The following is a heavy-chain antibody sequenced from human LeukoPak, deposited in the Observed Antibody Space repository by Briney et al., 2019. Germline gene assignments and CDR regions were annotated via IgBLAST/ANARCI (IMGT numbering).Heavy chain of an antibody. CDR1: GFTFDDYA. D-gene: IGHD4-17*01. CDR2: ISWNSAST. V-gene: IGHV3-9*01. Sequence: GRSLRLSCAASGFTFDDYAMHWVRQAPGKGLEWVSGISWNSASTGYADSVKGRFTISRDNAKNSLYMQMNSLRPEDTALYYCAKGYGDYALDWVDYWGQGTLVTVSS. CDR3: AKGYGDYALDWVDY. J-gene: IGHJ4*02.